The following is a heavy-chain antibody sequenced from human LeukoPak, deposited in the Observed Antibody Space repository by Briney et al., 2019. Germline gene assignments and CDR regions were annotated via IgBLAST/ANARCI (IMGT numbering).Heavy chain of an antibody. CDR1: GGSISDYY. V-gene: IGHV4-4*07. Sequence: SETLSLTCTVSGGSISDYYWSCIRQPAGKGLEWVGHIYTIASGTTNYNPSLKRRVTMSVETSKNQLSLRLSSVTAADTAVYYCARDLKWSYGTEYWGQGTLVTVSS. CDR2: IYTIASGTT. CDR3: ARDLKWSYGTEY. J-gene: IGHJ4*02. D-gene: IGHD1-26*01.